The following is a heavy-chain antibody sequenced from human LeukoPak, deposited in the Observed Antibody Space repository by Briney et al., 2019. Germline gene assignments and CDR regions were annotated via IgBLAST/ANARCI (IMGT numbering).Heavy chain of an antibody. Sequence: GGSLRLSCAASGFTFSSYWMSWVRQAPGKGLEWVASIKQDGSEKYYVDSVKGRFTISRDNAKNSLYLQMSSLRAEDTAVYFCARGQTTVTNWGQGTLVTVSS. V-gene: IGHV3-7*03. J-gene: IGHJ4*02. D-gene: IGHD4-17*01. CDR3: ARGQTTVTN. CDR1: GFTFSSYW. CDR2: IKQDGSEK.